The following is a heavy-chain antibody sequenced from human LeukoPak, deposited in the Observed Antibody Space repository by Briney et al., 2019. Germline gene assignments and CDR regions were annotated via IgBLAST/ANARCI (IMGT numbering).Heavy chain of an antibody. CDR2: MSYSGST. J-gene: IGHJ4*02. D-gene: IGHD1-26*01. CDR3: ARLVSSGTHGYFDY. CDR1: DGSIN. V-gene: IGHV4-39*07. Sequence: PSETLSLTCTVSDGSINWGWIRQPPGEGLEWIGCMSYSGSTFYNPSLKSRVTMSVDKSKNQFSLKLSSVTAADTAVYYCARLVSSGTHGYFDYWGQGTLVTVSS.